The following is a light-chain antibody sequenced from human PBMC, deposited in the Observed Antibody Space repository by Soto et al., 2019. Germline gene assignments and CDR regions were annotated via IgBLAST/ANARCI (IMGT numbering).Light chain of an antibody. CDR2: DVT. CDR1: NSDVGGYNY. CDR3: CSYAGSYIYV. V-gene: IGLV2-11*01. J-gene: IGLJ1*01. Sequence: QSVLTQPRSVSGSPGQSVTISCTGTNSDVGGYNYVSWYQQHPDKAPKVMIYDVTKRPSGVPDRFSGSKSGSTASLTISGLQAEDEADYYCCSYAGSYIYVVGTGTKVTVL.